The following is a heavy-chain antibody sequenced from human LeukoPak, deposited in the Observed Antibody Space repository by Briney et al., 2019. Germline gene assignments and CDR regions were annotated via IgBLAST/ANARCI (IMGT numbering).Heavy chain of an antibody. V-gene: IGHV1-2*02. D-gene: IGHD2-21*01. CDR3: ARGNCGGDCSGRY. Sequence: GSVKVSCKASRYTFTGYSMHWVRQAPGQGLEWMGWINPDNSDTNYAQKFRGRVTMTMHTSTKTAYMELTSMRCDDTAVYYCARGNCGGDCSGRYWGQGTLVTVSS. CDR1: RYTFTGYS. J-gene: IGHJ4*02. CDR2: INPDNSDT.